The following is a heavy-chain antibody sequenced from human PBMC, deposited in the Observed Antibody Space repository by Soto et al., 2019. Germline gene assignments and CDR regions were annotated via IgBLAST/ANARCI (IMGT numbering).Heavy chain of an antibody. Sequence: ASVKVSCKASGYAFTGYYMHWVRQAPGQGLEWMGWINPNSGGTNYAQKFQGWVTMTRDTSISTAYMELSRLRSDDTAVYYCAPQLHPGGGSYYLAVGAKGTTVPVSS. V-gene: IGHV1-2*04. CDR3: APQLHPGGGSYYLAV. J-gene: IGHJ6*03. CDR2: INPNSGGT. D-gene: IGHD2-2*01. CDR1: GYAFTGYY.